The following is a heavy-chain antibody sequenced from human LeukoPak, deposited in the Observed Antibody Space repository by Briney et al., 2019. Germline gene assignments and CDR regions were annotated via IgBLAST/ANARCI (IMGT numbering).Heavy chain of an antibody. J-gene: IGHJ3*01. CDR2: ISGPGTTT. Sequence: PGGSLRLSCAASGFTFSNYALNWVRQTPGTALEWVSSISGPGTTTYYLDSVRGRFTISRDNSKNTLYLQMNSLRAEDTAVYYCAKPGGPGIAARGAFDLWGQGTMVTVSS. D-gene: IGHD6-25*01. CDR1: GFTFSNYA. CDR3: AKPGGPGIAARGAFDL. V-gene: IGHV3-23*01.